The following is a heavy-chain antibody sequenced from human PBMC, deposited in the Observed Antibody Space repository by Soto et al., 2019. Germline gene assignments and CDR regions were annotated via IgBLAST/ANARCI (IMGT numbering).Heavy chain of an antibody. D-gene: IGHD5-12*01. CDR3: ARGKSGSGYDYWFDP. Sequence: SETLSLTCTVSGGSISSYYWSWIRQPPGKGLEWIGYIYYSGSTNYNPSLKSRVTISVDTSKNQFSLKLSSVTAADTAVYYCARGKSGSGYDYWFDPWGQGTLVTVSS. J-gene: IGHJ5*02. CDR1: GGSISSYY. CDR2: IYYSGST. V-gene: IGHV4-59*01.